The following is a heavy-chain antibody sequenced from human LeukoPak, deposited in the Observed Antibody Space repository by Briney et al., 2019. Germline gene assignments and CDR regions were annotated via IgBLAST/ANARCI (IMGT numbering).Heavy chain of an antibody. CDR3: ATGVVVVVAAPELYNWFDP. D-gene: IGHD2-15*01. Sequence: GGSLRLSCAASGFTFSSYSMNWVRQAPGKGLEWVSSISSSSSYIYYADSVKGRFTISRDNAKNSLYLQMNSLRAEDTAVYYSATGVVVVVAAPELYNWFDPWGQGTLVTASS. J-gene: IGHJ5*02. CDR2: ISSSSSYI. CDR1: GFTFSSYS. V-gene: IGHV3-21*01.